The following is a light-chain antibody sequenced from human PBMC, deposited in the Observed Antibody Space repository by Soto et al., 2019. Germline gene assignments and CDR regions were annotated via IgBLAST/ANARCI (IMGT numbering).Light chain of an antibody. CDR3: QQYKNWPLP. CDR2: GAS. V-gene: IGKV3-15*01. CDR1: QSVSSSY. J-gene: IGKJ4*01. Sequence: EVVVKQFPGSVCLSPEERATLSCRASQSVSSSYLAWYQQKPGQAPRLLIYGASTRATGFPARFSGSGSGTEFTLTISSLQSEDFALYYCQQYKNWPLPFGGRTMAAIK.